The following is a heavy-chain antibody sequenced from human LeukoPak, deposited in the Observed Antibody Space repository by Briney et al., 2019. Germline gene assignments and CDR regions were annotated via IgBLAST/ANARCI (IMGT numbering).Heavy chain of an antibody. J-gene: IGHJ4*02. Sequence: GGSLRLSCAASAFTFSSHSMNWVRQAPGKGLEWVSSISSGSSYIYYADSVEGRFTISRDNAKNSLYLQMNNLRADDTAVYYCASRHCSGGSCYWAFDYWGQGTRVTVSS. CDR2: ISSGSSYI. V-gene: IGHV3-21*01. CDR3: ASRHCSGGSCYWAFDY. D-gene: IGHD2-15*01. CDR1: AFTFSSHS.